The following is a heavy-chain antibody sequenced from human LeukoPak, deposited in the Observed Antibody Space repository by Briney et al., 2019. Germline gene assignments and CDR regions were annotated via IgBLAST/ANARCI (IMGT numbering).Heavy chain of an antibody. CDR1: GFTFSSYG. CDR2: ICYDGSNK. V-gene: IGHV3-30*02. D-gene: IGHD3-22*01. Sequence: GGSLRLSCAASGFTFSSYGMHWVRQAPGKGLEWVAVICYDGSNKYYAESVKGRFTISRDNSKNTLYLQMNSLRAEDTAVYYCAKEISGYGAYYYDSSAEGVPGYWGQGTLVTVSS. J-gene: IGHJ4*02. CDR3: AKEISGYGAYYYDSSAEGVPGY.